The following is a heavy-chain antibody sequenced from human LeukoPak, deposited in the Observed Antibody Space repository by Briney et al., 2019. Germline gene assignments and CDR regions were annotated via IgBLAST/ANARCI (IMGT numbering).Heavy chain of an antibody. J-gene: IGHJ4*02. V-gene: IGHV1-69*04. CDR2: IIPILGIA. CDR1: GGTFSSYA. CDR3: ASGSIAAAGPNLDY. D-gene: IGHD6-13*01. Sequence: PVKVSCKASGGTFSSYAISWVRQAPGQGLEWMGRIIPILGIANYAQKFQGRVTITADKSTSTAYMELSGLRSEDTAVYYCASGSIAAAGPNLDYWGQGTLVTVSS.